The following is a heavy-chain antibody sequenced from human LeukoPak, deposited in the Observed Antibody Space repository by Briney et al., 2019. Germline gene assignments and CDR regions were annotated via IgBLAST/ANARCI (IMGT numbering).Heavy chain of an antibody. CDR3: ASSRT. CDR2: INSEGRST. Sequence: PGGSLTLSCAASGFTFSVYWRHRLPPAPGKGLVWVQRINSEGRSTSYADSVKGRFTILRDNAQNTLYLQMNSLRAEGKAVYYCASSRTWGEGALVSVCS. J-gene: IGHJ5*02. CDR1: GFTFSVYW. V-gene: IGHV3-74*01.